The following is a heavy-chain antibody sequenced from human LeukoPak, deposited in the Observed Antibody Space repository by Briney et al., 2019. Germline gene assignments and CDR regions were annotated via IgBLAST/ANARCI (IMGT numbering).Heavy chain of an antibody. J-gene: IGHJ3*01. CDR1: GFTFNKFA. CDR2: IADAGT. CDR3: AKNLGPFDV. Sequence: GGSLRLSCAASGFTFNKFAMTWVRQAPGKGLEWVSTIADAGTYYADSVRGRFTISRDNSNNMLYLQLNSLRADDTAMYYCAKNLGPFDVRGQGTMVTVSS. D-gene: IGHD3-16*01. V-gene: IGHV3-23*01.